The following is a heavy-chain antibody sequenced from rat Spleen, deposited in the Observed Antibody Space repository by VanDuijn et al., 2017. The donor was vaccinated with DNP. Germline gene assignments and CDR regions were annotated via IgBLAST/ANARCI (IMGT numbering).Heavy chain of an antibody. J-gene: IGHJ4*01. V-gene: IGHV5-7*01. D-gene: IGHD1-11*01. CDR1: GFTFSDYN. Sequence: EVQLVESGGGLVQPGRSLKLSCAASGFTFSDYNMAWVRQAPKKGLEWVATILYDGSSTYYRDSVKGRFTISRDIAKSSLYLQMDSLRSEDTATYYCARHDYGTPYAMDAWGQGTSVTVSS. CDR2: ILYDGSST. CDR3: ARHDYGTPYAMDA.